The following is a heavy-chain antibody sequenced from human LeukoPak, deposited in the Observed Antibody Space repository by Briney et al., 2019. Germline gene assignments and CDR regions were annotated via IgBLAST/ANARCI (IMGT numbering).Heavy chain of an antibody. CDR2: INHSGST. D-gene: IGHD5-18*01. CDR1: GGSFSGYY. CDR3: ARGFRRGYSYDYYGMDV. V-gene: IGHV4-34*01. J-gene: IGHJ6*02. Sequence: SETLSLTCAVYGGSFSGYYWSWIRQPPGKGLEWIGEINHSGSTNYNPSLKSRVTISVDTSKNQFSLKLSSVTAADTAVYYCARGFRRGYSYDYYGMDVWGQGTTVTVSS.